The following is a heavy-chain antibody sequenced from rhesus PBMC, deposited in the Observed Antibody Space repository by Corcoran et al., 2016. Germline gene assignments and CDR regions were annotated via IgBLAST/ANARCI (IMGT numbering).Heavy chain of an antibody. Sequence: QVQLQESGPGVVKPSETLSLTCAVSGGSISRGYDWRLPRPPPGKGLEWIGYIYGSSGSTNYNPSLKNRVTISKDASKNQFSLKLSSVTAADTAVYYCARGRWYFDLWGPGTPITISS. J-gene: IGHJ2*01. CDR3: ARGRWYFDL. CDR1: GGSISRGYD. V-gene: IGHV4-76*01. CDR2: IYGSSGST.